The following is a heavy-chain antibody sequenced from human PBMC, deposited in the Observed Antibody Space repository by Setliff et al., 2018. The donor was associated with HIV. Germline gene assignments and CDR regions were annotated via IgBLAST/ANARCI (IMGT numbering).Heavy chain of an antibody. V-gene: IGHV3-7*03. D-gene: IGHD1-1*01. Sequence: GGSLRLSCAASGFTFSDYWMSWVRQAPGKGLEWVANIKHDGSEKNSVDSYVDSVKGRLSISRDNAKNSLFLQLGSLRAEDTAVYYCARVWRRDGNNRMAFDVWGQGTMVTVSS. CDR1: GFTFSDYW. CDR3: ARVWRRDGNNRMAFDV. J-gene: IGHJ3*01. CDR2: IKHDGSEK.